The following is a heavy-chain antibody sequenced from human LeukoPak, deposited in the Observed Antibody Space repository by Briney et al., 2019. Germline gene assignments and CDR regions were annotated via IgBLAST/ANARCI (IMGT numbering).Heavy chain of an antibody. CDR2: IYTSGST. D-gene: IGHD6-13*01. CDR1: GGSISSGSYH. V-gene: IGHV4-61*02. J-gene: IGHJ2*01. CDR3: ARDLSSRWRSPNGYFDL. Sequence: SETLSLTCTVSGGSISSGSYHWSWIRQPAGKGLEWIGRIYTSGSTNYNPSLKSRVTISVDTSKNQFSLKLSSVTAADTAVYYCARDLSSRWRSPNGYFDLWGRGTLVTVSS.